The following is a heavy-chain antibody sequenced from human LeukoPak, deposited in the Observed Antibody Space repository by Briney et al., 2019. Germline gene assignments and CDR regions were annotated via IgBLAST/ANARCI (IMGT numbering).Heavy chain of an antibody. CDR2: ITSGSSII. D-gene: IGHD2-15*01. Sequence: GGSLRLSCAASGFSFSDYEMNWVRQAPGKGLEWIAYITSGSSIIYYADSVKGRFTISRDNAKNALYLQMSNLRAEDTAVYYCARESRSAFDYWGQGIMVTVSP. CDR1: GFSFSDYE. CDR3: ARESRSAFDY. J-gene: IGHJ4*02. V-gene: IGHV3-48*03.